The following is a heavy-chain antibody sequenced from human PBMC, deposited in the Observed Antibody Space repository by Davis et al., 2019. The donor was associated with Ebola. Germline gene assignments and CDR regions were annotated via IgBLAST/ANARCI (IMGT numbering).Heavy chain of an antibody. Sequence: GGSLRLSCAASAFTFSSYAMHWVRQAPGKGLEWVAVISSDGSNKYYADSVKGRLTISRANSKKTLYLQMNSLRAEDTAVYYCAKSGLSFGVVKYHYGMDVWGKGTTVTVSS. J-gene: IGHJ6*04. V-gene: IGHV3-30-3*02. CDR2: ISSDGSNK. D-gene: IGHD3-3*01. CDR3: AKSGLSFGVVKYHYGMDV. CDR1: AFTFSSYA.